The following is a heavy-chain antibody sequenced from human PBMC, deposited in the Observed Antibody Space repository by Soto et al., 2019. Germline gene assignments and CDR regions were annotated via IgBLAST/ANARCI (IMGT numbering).Heavy chain of an antibody. J-gene: IGHJ6*04. CDR1: GFTFSSYA. CDR3: AKDRTRKELRFLEWLPHPYYCIDV. D-gene: IGHD3-3*01. CDR2: ISGSGGST. V-gene: IGHV3-23*01. Sequence: EVQLLESGGGLVQPGGSLRLSCAASGFTFSSYAMSWVRQAPGKGLEWVSAISGSGGSTYYADSVKGRFTISRDNSKYKLYMQMNRQRAEDQDVYYCAKDRTRKELRFLEWLPHPYYCIDVWGKGTTVTVS.